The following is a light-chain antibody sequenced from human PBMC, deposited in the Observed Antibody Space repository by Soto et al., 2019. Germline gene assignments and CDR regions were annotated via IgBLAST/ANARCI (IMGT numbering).Light chain of an antibody. V-gene: IGLV2-11*01. J-gene: IGLJ1*01. CDR1: NSDVGFYNY. CDR3: CSFIAGYTNFV. Sequence: QSALTQPRLVSGSPGQSVTISCTGSNSDVGFYNYVSWYQHHPDKAPKLIIYGVTHRPSGVPDRFSGSKSGNTASLTISGLQPEDEADYYCCSFIAGYTNFVFGTGTKVTVL. CDR2: GVT.